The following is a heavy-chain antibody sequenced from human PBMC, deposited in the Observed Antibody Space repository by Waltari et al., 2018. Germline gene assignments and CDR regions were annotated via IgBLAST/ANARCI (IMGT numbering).Heavy chain of an antibody. CDR2: IYTSGST. CDR3: ARGRVATITDYYYYYMDV. Sequence: QVQLQESGPGLVKPSETLYLTCTVSGGSIRSYYWRWNRQPARQGLEWIGRIYTSGSTNYNPSLKSRVTMSVDTSKNQFSLKLSSVTAADTAVYYCARGRVATITDYYYYYMDVWGKGTTVTISS. J-gene: IGHJ6*03. CDR1: GGSIRSYY. D-gene: IGHD5-12*01. V-gene: IGHV4-4*07.